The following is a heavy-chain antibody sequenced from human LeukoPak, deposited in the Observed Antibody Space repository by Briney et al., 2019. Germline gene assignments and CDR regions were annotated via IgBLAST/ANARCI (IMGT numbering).Heavy chain of an antibody. J-gene: IGHJ4*02. V-gene: IGHV1-69*06. Sequence: EASVKVSCKASGGTFSSYAISWVRQAPGQGLEWMGGIIPIFGTANYAQKFQGRVTITADKSTSTAYMELSSLRSEDTAVYYCARAVMDTPGFDYWGQGTLVTVSS. CDR2: IIPIFGTA. CDR1: GGTFSSYA. D-gene: IGHD5-18*01. CDR3: ARAVMDTPGFDY.